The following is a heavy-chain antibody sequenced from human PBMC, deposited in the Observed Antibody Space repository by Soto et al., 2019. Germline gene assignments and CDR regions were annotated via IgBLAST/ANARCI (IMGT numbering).Heavy chain of an antibody. Sequence: PSETLSLTCSVSGDSISIVDYFWAWIRQPPGQALEYIGYIYKSTTTYYNPSFERRVAISLDTSKSQFSLNVTSVTAADTAVYFCARGRYCLTGRCFPNWFDSWGQGTLVTVSS. J-gene: IGHJ5*01. CDR3: ARGRYCLTGRCFPNWFDS. D-gene: IGHD2-15*01. V-gene: IGHV4-30-4*01. CDR2: IYKSTTT. CDR1: GDSISIVDYF.